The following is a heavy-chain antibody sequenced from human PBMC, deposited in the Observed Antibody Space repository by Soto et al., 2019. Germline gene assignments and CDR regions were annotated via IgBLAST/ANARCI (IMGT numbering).Heavy chain of an antibody. V-gene: IGHV1-69*13. Sequence: SVKVSCKASGGTFSSYAISWVRQAPGQGLEWMGGIIPIFGTANYAQKFQGRVTITADESTSTAYMELSSLRSEDTAVYYCARGSRVFGVVTYYFDYWGQGTLVTVSS. CDR2: IIPIFGTA. CDR1: GGTFSSYA. CDR3: ARGSRVFGVVTYYFDY. J-gene: IGHJ4*02. D-gene: IGHD3-3*01.